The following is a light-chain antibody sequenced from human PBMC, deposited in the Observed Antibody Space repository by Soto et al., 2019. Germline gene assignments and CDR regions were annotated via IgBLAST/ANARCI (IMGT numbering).Light chain of an antibody. CDR1: QSVLYRSNKKNN. Sequence: DIVMTQSPDSLAVSLGERATINCKSSQSVLYRSNKKNNLAWFQQKPGQPPKLLIYWASTREVGVPDRISGSGSGTDFTLTISSLQAEDVAVYYCQQYYSTPYTFGQGTKLEIK. J-gene: IGKJ2*01. CDR3: QQYYSTPYT. V-gene: IGKV4-1*01. CDR2: WAS.